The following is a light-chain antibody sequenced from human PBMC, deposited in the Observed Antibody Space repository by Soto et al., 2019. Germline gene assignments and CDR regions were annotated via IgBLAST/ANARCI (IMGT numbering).Light chain of an antibody. J-gene: IGKJ1*01. CDR1: HSVGSN. CDR3: QQYGSSRT. CDR2: AAS. Sequence: DIVMTQSPATLSVSPGERATLSCRASHSVGSNLTWSQQRPGQAPRLLIYAASTRATGVPARFSGSGSGTDFALTISSLQSEDFAVYYCQQYGSSRTFGQGTKVDIK. V-gene: IGKV3-15*01.